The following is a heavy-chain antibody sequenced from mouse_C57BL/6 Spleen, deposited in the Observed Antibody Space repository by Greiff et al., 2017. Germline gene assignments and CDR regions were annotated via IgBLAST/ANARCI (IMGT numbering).Heavy chain of an antibody. CDR2: IDPSDSYT. CDR3: ARKGSGFLFDY. J-gene: IGHJ2*01. Sequence: QVQLQQPGAELVKPGASVKLSCKASGYTFTSYWMQWVKQRPGQGLEWIGEIDPSDSYTNYNQKFKGKATLTVDTSSSTAYMQLSSLTSEDSAVYYCARKGSGFLFDYWGQGTTLTVSS. CDR1: GYTFTSYW. V-gene: IGHV1-50*01. D-gene: IGHD3-2*02.